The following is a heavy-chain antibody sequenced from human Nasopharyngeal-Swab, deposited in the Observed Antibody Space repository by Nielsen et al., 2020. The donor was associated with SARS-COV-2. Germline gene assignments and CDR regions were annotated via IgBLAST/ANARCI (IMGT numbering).Heavy chain of an antibody. CDR2: ISSSGSTI. V-gene: IGHV3-11*01. Sequence: GGSLRLSCAASGFTFSDYYMSWIRPAPGKGLEWVSYISSSGSTIYYADSVKGRFTISRDNAKNSLYLQMNSLRAEDTAVYYCAPFWSGYYDYYYGMDVWGQGTTVTVSS. CDR1: GFTFSDYY. CDR3: APFWSGYYDYYYGMDV. D-gene: IGHD3-3*01. J-gene: IGHJ6*02.